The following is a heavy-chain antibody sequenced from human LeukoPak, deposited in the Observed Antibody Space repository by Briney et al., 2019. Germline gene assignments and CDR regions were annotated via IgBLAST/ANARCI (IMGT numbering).Heavy chain of an antibody. Sequence: PSETLSLTCAVYGGSFSGYYWSWIRQPPGKGLEWIGEINHSGSTNYNPSLKSRVTISVDTSKNQFSLKLSSVTAADTAVYYCARTLLGITGTFGWFDPWGQGTLVTVSS. CDR2: INHSGST. CDR3: ARTLLGITGTFGWFDP. D-gene: IGHD1-7*01. CDR1: GGSFSGYY. V-gene: IGHV4-34*01. J-gene: IGHJ5*02.